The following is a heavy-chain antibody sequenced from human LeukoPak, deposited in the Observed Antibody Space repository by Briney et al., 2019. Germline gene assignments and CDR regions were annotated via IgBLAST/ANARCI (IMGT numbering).Heavy chain of an antibody. V-gene: IGHV1-8*01. CDR2: MNPNSGNT. CDR3: ARAQFRYNWKYGQNWFDP. J-gene: IGHJ5*02. CDR1: GYTFTSYD. Sequence: ASVTVSCKASGYTFTSYDINWVRQAPGQGLEAMGWMNPNSGNTGYAQKFQGRVTMTRNTSISTPYMELSSLRSEDTAVYYCARAQFRYNWKYGQNWFDPWGQGTLVTVSS. D-gene: IGHD1-7*01.